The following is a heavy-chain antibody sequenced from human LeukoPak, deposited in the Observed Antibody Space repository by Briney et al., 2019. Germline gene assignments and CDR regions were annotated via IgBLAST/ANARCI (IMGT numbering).Heavy chain of an antibody. CDR3: ARDGPRAGRGVIFDS. V-gene: IGHV3-66*01. CDR2: IYSGGSI. Sequence: GGSLRLSCAASGFTVSSNYMSWVRQAPGKGLECVSVIYSGGSIYYADSVKGRFTISRDNSKNTLYLQMNSLRAEDTAVYYCARDGPRAGRGVIFDSWGQGTLVTVAS. J-gene: IGHJ4*02. CDR1: GFTVSSNY. D-gene: IGHD3-10*01.